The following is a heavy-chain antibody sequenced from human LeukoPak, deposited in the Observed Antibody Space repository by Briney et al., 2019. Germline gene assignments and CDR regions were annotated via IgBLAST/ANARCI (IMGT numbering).Heavy chain of an antibody. CDR1: GGSIRSYY. V-gene: IGHV4-59*01. CDR2: IYYSGST. CDR3: ARVSGITVTTDGWFDP. D-gene: IGHD4-17*01. J-gene: IGHJ5*02. Sequence: GSLSLTCTVSGGSIRSYYWSWIRQPPGKGLEWIGYIYYSGSTNYNPSLKSRVTISVDTSKNQFSLKLSSVTAADTAVYYCARVSGITVTTDGWFDPWGQGTLVTVSS.